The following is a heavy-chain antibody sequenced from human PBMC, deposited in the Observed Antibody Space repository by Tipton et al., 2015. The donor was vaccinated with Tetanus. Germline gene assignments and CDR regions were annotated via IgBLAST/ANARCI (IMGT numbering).Heavy chain of an antibody. CDR1: GGSVRSGDYS. CDR2: IYYSGST. V-gene: IGHV4-30-2*03. D-gene: IGHD3-10*01. J-gene: IGHJ4*02. Sequence: LRLSCTVSGGSVRSGDYSWSWIRQPPGKALEWIGSIYYSGSTFYHPSLQSRVTISVDTSKNQFSLRLSSVTAADTAVYFCARHPPPYYYGSGSYLDYWGQGTPVTVSS. CDR3: ARHPPPYYYGSGSYLDY.